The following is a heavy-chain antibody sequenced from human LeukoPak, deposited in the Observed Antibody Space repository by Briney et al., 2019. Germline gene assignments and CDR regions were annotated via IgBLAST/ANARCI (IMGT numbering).Heavy chain of an antibody. D-gene: IGHD6-13*01. CDR2: IYTSGST. J-gene: IGHJ3*02. CDR1: GGSISSGSYY. V-gene: IGHV4-61*02. CDR3: ARDLPTLIAAASI. Sequence: SETLSLTCTVSGGSISSGSYYWSWIRQPAGKGLEWIGRIYTSGSTNYNPSLKSRVTISADTSKNQFSLKLSSVTAADTAVYYCARDLPTLIAAASIWGQGTMVTVSS.